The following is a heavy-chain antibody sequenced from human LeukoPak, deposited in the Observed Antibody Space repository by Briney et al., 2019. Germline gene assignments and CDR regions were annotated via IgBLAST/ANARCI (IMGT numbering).Heavy chain of an antibody. Sequence: SQTLSLTCTVSGGSISSGSYYWSWIRQPAGKGLEWIGRIYTSGSTNYNPPLKSRVTISVDTSKNQFSLKLSSVTAADTAVYYCARSPPYYYYYMDVWGKGTTVTVS. CDR1: GGSISSGSYY. CDR2: IYTSGST. V-gene: IGHV4-61*02. J-gene: IGHJ6*03. CDR3: ARSPPYYYYYMDV.